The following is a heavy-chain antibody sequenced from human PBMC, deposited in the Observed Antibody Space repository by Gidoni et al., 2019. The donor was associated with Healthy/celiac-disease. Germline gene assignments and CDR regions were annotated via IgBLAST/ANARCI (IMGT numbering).Heavy chain of an antibody. V-gene: IGHV3-7*03. CDR1: GFTFSSYW. CDR3: ARDGGAVSWLHFGDFDY. CDR2: IKQDGSEK. J-gene: IGHJ4*02. Sequence: EVQLVESGGGLVQPGGSLRLSCAASGFTFSSYWMSWVRQAPGKGLEWVANIKQDGSEKYYVDSVKGRFTISRDNAKNSLYLQMNSLRAEDTAVYYCARDGGAVSWLHFGDFDYWGQGTLVTVSS. D-gene: IGHD3-16*01.